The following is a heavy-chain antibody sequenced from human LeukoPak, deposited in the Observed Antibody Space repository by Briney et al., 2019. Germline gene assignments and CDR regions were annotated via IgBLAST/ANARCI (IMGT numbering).Heavy chain of an antibody. V-gene: IGHV3-53*01. CDR3: TGYGLDY. CDR1: GFTVNSNY. J-gene: IGHJ4*02. CDR2: IYSGGSA. D-gene: IGHD5-18*01. Sequence: QAGGSLRLSCAASGFTVNSNYMSWVRQAPGKGLEWVSVIYSGGSAYYADSVKGRFTISRDNSKNTLYLQMNSLGADDTAIYYCTGYGLDYWGQGTLVTVSS.